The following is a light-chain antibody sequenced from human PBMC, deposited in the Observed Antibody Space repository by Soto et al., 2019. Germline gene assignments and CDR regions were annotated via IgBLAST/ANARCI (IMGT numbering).Light chain of an antibody. V-gene: IGKV3-20*01. CDR3: QQYGSSYT. CDR2: GAS. CDR1: QSVNNNY. J-gene: IGKJ3*01. Sequence: EIVLTQSPGTLSLSPGERATLSCRARQSVNNNYLAWYQQKPGQPPRLLIYGASSRAIGIPDRFSGGGSGTDFTLTISRLEPEDFAVYYCQQYGSSYTFGPGTKGDIK.